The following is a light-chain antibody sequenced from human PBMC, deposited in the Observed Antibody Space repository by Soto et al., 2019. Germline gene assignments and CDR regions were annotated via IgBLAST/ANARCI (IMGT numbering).Light chain of an antibody. CDR3: SSYTSSNTVL. CDR2: DVS. J-gene: IGLJ2*01. V-gene: IGLV2-14*01. Sequence: QSVLTQPASVSGSPGQSITISCTGTSSDVGGYNYVSWYQQHPGKAPKLMIYDVSNRPSGVSNRFSGSRSGNTASLTISGLQAEDEAYYYCSSYTSSNTVLFGGGTKLT. CDR1: SSDVGGYNY.